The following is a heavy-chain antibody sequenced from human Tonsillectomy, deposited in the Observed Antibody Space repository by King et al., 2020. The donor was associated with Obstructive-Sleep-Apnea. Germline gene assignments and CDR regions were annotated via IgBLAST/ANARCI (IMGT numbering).Heavy chain of an antibody. CDR2: IRPDSSRR. J-gene: IGHJ5*02. D-gene: IGHD1-20*01. V-gene: IGHV3-30*02. CDR3: VKVPHNFRDSDLDA. CDR1: GFNFNAFG. Sequence: VQLVEYGGGVVQPGGSLRLSCAASGFNFNAFGMHWVRQPPGKGLEWVTFIRPDSSRRYYADSVKGRFTVSRDNSKNTLYLQMSSLRAEDTAVYYCVKVPHNFRDSDLDAWGQGTLVTVSS.